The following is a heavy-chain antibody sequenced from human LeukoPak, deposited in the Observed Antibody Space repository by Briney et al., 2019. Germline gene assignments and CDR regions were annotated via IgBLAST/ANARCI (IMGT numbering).Heavy chain of an antibody. CDR3: AKGGTGYCSSTSCLYYFDY. Sequence: GGSLRLSCAASGFTFNTYAMNWVRQAPGKGLEWVSTISGSGDSTYYADSVKGRFTVSRDNSKNTLHLQMNRLRADDTAVYYCAKGGTGYCSSTSCLYYFDYWGQGTLVTVSS. J-gene: IGHJ4*02. CDR2: ISGSGDST. CDR1: GFTFNTYA. D-gene: IGHD2-2*01. V-gene: IGHV3-23*01.